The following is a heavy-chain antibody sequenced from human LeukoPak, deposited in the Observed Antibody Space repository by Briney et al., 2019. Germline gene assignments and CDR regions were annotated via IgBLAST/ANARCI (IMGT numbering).Heavy chain of an antibody. D-gene: IGHD3-3*01. V-gene: IGHV1-69*13. Sequence: SVKLSCKASGGTFSSYAISWVRQAPGPGLEWMGGIIPIFGTANYAQTFQGRVTITADESTSTAYMELSSLRSEDTAVYYCARGPPLRYFDYWGQGTLVTVSS. CDR1: GGTFSSYA. J-gene: IGHJ4*02. CDR3: ARGPPLRYFDY. CDR2: IIPIFGTA.